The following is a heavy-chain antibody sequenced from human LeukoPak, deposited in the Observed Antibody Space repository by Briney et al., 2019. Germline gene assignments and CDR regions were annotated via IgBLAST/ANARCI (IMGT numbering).Heavy chain of an antibody. J-gene: IGHJ6*03. CDR2: ISAYNGNT. V-gene: IGHV1-18*01. D-gene: IGHD2-2*01. CDR3: ARLQAQYCSSTSCYLGGDLYYYYYMDV. CDR1: GYTFTSYG. Sequence: ASVKVSCKASGYTFTSYGISWVRQAPGQGLEWMGWISAYNGNTNYAQKLQGRVTMTTDTSTSTAYMVLRSLRSDDTAVYYCARLQAQYCSSTSCYLGGDLYYYYYMDVWGKGTTVTVSS.